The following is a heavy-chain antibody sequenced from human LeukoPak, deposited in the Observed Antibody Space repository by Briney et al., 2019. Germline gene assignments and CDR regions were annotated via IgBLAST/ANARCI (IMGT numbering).Heavy chain of an antibody. J-gene: IGHJ4*02. CDR3: ARDRGGSKYFDS. CDR2: IWSDGSNK. D-gene: IGHD3-10*01. V-gene: IGHV3-33*01. Sequence: GGSLRLSSAASGFTFSTYGMHWVRQAPGKGLEWVAVIWSDGSNKFYADSVKGRFTISRDNSKNTLFLQMNSLRAEDTALYSCARDRGGSKYFDSWGQGTLVTVSS. CDR1: GFTFSTYG.